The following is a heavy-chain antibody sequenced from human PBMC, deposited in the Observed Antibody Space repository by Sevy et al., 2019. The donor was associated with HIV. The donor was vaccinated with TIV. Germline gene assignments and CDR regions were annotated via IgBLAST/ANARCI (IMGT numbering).Heavy chain of an antibody. Sequence: GGFLRLSCAASGFTFSSYGMHWVRQAPGKGLEWVAVISYDGSNKYYADSVKVRFTISRDNSKNTLYLQMNSLRAEDSAVYYCATYSGSYDGDDYWGQGTLVTVSS. CDR3: ATYSGSYDGDDY. J-gene: IGHJ4*02. V-gene: IGHV3-30*03. D-gene: IGHD1-26*01. CDR1: GFTFSSYG. CDR2: ISYDGSNK.